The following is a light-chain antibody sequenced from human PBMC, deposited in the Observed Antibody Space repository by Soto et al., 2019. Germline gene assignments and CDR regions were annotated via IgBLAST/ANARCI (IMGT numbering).Light chain of an antibody. V-gene: IGKV3-15*01. CDR3: QQYGSSPPLT. CDR1: QNIRTN. Sequence: IVMTQSPATLSVSPGERATFSCRASQNIRTNLAWYQQKPGQVPRLLIYGASTRATGVPARFSGSGSGTEFILTISSLQSEDFAIYYCQQYGSSPPLTFGGGTKVDIK. CDR2: GAS. J-gene: IGKJ4*01.